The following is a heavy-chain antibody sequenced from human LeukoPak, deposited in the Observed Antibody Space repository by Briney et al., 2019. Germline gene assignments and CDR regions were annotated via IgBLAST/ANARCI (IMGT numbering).Heavy chain of an antibody. Sequence: ASVKVSCKASGGTFSSYAISWVRQAPGQGLEWMGGIIPIFGTANYAQKFQGRVTITTDESTSTAYMELSSLRSEDTAVYYCARDLGYSANRGSNLAHFGYWGQGTLVTVSS. V-gene: IGHV1-69*05. J-gene: IGHJ4*02. D-gene: IGHD2-15*01. CDR1: GGTFSSYA. CDR3: ARDLGYSANRGSNLAHFGY. CDR2: IIPIFGTA.